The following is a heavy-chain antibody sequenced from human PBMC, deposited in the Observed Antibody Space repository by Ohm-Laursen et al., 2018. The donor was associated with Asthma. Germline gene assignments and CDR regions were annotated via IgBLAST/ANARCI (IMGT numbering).Heavy chain of an antibody. D-gene: IGHD3-16*01. CDR1: GFTFRSYA. J-gene: IGHJ6*02. CDR3: AREWGGMDV. CDR2: GGSYYDGGLK. V-gene: IGHV3-30-3*01. Sequence: SLRLSCAASGFTFRSYAMYWVRQAPGKGLEWVAVGGSYYDGGLKYYADSVNGRFTVSRDNAKNSLYLQMNNLRAEDAAIYYCAREWGGMDVWGQWTTVTVSS.